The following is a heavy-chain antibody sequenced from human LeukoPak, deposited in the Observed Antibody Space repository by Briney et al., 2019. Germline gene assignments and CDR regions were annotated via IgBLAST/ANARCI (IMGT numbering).Heavy chain of an antibody. V-gene: IGHV4-39*01. J-gene: IGHJ4*02. D-gene: IGHD6-13*01. Sequence: SETLSLTCTVSGGSISSSSYYWGWIRQPPGKGLEWIGSIYYSGSTFCSPSLKSRLTISVDTSKNQFSLELSSVTAADTAMYYCARQRYSSSWYLIDYWGQGSLVTVSS. CDR2: IYYSGST. CDR1: GGSISSSSYY. CDR3: ARQRYSSSWYLIDY.